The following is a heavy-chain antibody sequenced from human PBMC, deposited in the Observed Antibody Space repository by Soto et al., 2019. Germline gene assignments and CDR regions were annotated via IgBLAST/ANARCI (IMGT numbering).Heavy chain of an antibody. D-gene: IGHD3-16*02. J-gene: IGHJ4*02. CDR2: INHSGST. V-gene: IGHV4-34*01. CDR1: GGSFSGYY. Sequence: SETLSLTCAVYGGSFSGYYWSWIRQPPGKGLEWIGEINHSGSTNYNPSLKSRVTISVDTSKNQFSLKLSSVTAADTAVYYCARGLTITFGGVIVGYFDYWGQGTLVTVSS. CDR3: ARGLTITFGGVIVGYFDY.